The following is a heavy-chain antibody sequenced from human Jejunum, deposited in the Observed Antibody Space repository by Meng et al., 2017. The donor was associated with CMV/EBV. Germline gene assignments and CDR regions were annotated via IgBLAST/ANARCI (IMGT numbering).Heavy chain of an antibody. CDR3: ASCSTNCLRPFDY. Sequence: SGFTFSSCWMNGVRQAPGKGLEWVANIKQDGGETYYVDSVKGRFTISRDNAKNSLYLQMSSLRAEDTAVYYCASCSTNCLRPFDYWGQGTLVTISS. D-gene: IGHD2-2*01. CDR2: IKQDGGET. V-gene: IGHV3-7*01. J-gene: IGHJ4*02. CDR1: GFTFSSCW.